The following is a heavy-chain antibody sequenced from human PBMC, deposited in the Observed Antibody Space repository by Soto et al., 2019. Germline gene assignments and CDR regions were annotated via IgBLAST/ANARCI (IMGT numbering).Heavy chain of an antibody. CDR3: ARPLVTYYYDSSDLGAFDI. Sequence: ASVKVSCKASGGTFSSYAISWARQAPGQGLEWMGGIIPIFGTANYAQKFQGRVTITADESTSTAYMELSSLRSEDTAVYYCARPLVTYYYDSSDLGAFDIWGQGTMVTVSS. J-gene: IGHJ3*02. D-gene: IGHD3-22*01. V-gene: IGHV1-69*13. CDR1: GGTFSSYA. CDR2: IIPIFGTA.